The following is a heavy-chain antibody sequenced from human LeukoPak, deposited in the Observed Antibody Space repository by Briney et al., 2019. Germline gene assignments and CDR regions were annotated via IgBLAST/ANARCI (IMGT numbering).Heavy chain of an antibody. Sequence: GGSLRLSCETSGFTFSKYSMNWVRHAPGKGLEWVSYICSSSSTIHYADSVKGRFTVSRDNAKNSRYVEKNSLTAEDTAVYYSARDLSQDFLSGYLDAFDLWGQGTMVTVSS. CDR2: ICSSSSTI. V-gene: IGHV3-48*01. CDR3: ARDLSQDFLSGYLDAFDL. CDR1: GFTFSKYS. D-gene: IGHD3-3*01. J-gene: IGHJ3*01.